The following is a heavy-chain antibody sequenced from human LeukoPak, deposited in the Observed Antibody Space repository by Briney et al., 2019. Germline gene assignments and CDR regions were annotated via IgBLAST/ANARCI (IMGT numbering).Heavy chain of an antibody. CDR1: GFTFSSYS. CDR2: ISSSTSTV. CDR3: AKGGRAAVAGNYFDY. J-gene: IGHJ4*02. Sequence: GGSLRLSCAASGFTFSSYSMNWVRQAPGKGLEWISYISSSTSTVFYADSVKGRFTISRDNAKNSLYLQMNSLRAEDTALYYCAKGGRAAVAGNYFDYWGQGTLVTVSS. V-gene: IGHV3-48*04. D-gene: IGHD6-19*01.